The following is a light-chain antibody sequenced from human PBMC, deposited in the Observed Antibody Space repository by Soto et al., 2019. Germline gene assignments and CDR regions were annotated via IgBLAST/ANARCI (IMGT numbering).Light chain of an antibody. CDR2: LAS. CDR3: QQFDDLPRT. Sequence: DIQMTQSPSSLSASVGDRVTITCQASQDIKNYLNWYQQKPGKAPKLLMYLASTLETGVPSRFSGGRSGTHFTFTISNLQPEDIATYYCQQFDDLPRTFGGGTKVDIK. V-gene: IGKV1-33*01. J-gene: IGKJ4*01. CDR1: QDIKNY.